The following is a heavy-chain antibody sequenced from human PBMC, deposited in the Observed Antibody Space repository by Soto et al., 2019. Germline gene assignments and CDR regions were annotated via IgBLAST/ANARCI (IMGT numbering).Heavy chain of an antibody. J-gene: IGHJ4*02. V-gene: IGHV1-18*01. D-gene: IGHD4-17*01. CDR1: GYIFTSYK. CDR3: ARRYGPGFDY. Sequence: ASVKVSCKASGYIFTSYKINWVRQAPGQGLERVGWVNPYNRYTNYVQKVQGRVTMTTDTSATTAYTELRSLRSDDTAVYYCARRYGPGFDYWGQGTLVTVSS. CDR2: VNPYNRYT.